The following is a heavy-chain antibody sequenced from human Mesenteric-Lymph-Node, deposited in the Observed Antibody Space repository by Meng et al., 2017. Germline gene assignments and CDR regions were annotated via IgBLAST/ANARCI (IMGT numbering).Heavy chain of an antibody. Sequence: QVQLQESGPGLVKPSGTLSLTCDVSGGFISNTNWWSLVRQPPGKGLEWIGKIHQIGSTSYNPSLKSRVTITVDGSKNQFSLKLTSVTAADTAVYFCAREEGGPLDRWGQGTLVTVSS. D-gene: IGHD3-16*01. CDR3: AREEGGPLDR. CDR2: IHQIGST. CDR1: GGFISNTNW. J-gene: IGHJ5*02. V-gene: IGHV4-4*02.